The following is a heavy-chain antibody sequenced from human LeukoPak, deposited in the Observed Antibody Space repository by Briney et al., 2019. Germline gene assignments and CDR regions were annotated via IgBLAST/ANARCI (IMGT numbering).Heavy chain of an antibody. CDR2: IYHSGSA. J-gene: IGHJ5*02. CDR3: ARGGAIFLGLCWFDP. D-gene: IGHD2-21*01. V-gene: IGHV4-38-2*02. CDR1: GYSISSGYY. Sequence: SETLSLTRTVSGYSISSGYYWGWIRQPPGKGLEWIGSIYHSGSAYYNPSLKSRVNVSVDTYKNQFSLKLSSVTAADTAVYYCARGGAIFLGLCWFDPWGQGTLVTVSS.